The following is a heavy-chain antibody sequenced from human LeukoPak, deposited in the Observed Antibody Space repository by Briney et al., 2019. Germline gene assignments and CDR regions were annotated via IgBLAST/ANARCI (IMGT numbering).Heavy chain of an antibody. CDR1: GYSFTSYW. D-gene: IGHD3-16*01. V-gene: IGHV5-10-1*01. CDR2: IDPSDSYT. Sequence: GESLKISCKGSGYSFTSYWISWVRQMPGKGLEWMGRIDPSDSYTNYSPSFQGHVTISADKSISTAYLQWSSLKASDTAMYYCARHYVAPLGHESVYERDWFDPWGQGTLVTVSS. CDR3: ARHYVAPLGHESVYERDWFDP. J-gene: IGHJ5*02.